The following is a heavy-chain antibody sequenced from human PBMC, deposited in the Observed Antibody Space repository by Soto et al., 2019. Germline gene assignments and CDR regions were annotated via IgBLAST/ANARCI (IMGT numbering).Heavy chain of an antibody. CDR2: IYYSGST. Sequence: PSETLSLTCTVSGGSISSGGYYWSWIRQHPGKGLEWIGYIYYSGSTYYNPSLKSRVTISVDTSKNQFSLKLSSVTAADTAVYYCARAKYYYGSGSYSDAYNWFDPWGQGTLVTVSS. CDR3: ARAKYYYGSGSYSDAYNWFDP. V-gene: IGHV4-31*03. CDR1: GGSISSGGYY. D-gene: IGHD3-10*01. J-gene: IGHJ5*02.